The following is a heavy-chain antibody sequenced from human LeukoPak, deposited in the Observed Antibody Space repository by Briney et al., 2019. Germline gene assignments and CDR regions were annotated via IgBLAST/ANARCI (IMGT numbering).Heavy chain of an antibody. J-gene: IGHJ4*02. CDR2: INHSGST. V-gene: IGHV4-34*01. D-gene: IGHD2-15*01. CDR3: ARSHCSGGSCSTTFGY. Sequence: PSETLSLTCAVYGGSFSGYYWSWIRQPPGKGLEWIGEINHSGSTNYNPSLKSRVTISVDTSKNQFSLKLSSVTAADTAVYYCARSHCSGGSCSTTFGYWGQGTLVTVSS. CDR1: GGSFSGYY.